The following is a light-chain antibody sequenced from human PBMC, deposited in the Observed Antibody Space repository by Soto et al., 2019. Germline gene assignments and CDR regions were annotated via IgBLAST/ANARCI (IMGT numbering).Light chain of an antibody. J-gene: IGKJ1*01. CDR1: QSVTTN. CDR2: GAS. CDR3: QIYNKSPWA. V-gene: IGKV3-15*01. Sequence: EVGMTQYPATLSVSPGERATLSCRASQSVTTNLAWYQQKPGQAPRLLISGASIRATGIPARFSGSGSGTEFTFSISSLQSEDSAVYYCQIYNKSPWAFRQGSKV.